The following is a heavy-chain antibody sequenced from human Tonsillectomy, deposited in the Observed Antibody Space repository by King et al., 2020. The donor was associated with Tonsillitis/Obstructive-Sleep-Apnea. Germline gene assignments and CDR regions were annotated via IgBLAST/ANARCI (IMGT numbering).Heavy chain of an antibody. J-gene: IGHJ5*02. V-gene: IGHV1-69*12. D-gene: IGHD3-3*01. Sequence: QLVQSGAEVKKPGSSVKVSCKASGGTFSSYSISWVRQAPGQGLEWMGGIIPIFGTANYAQKFQGRVTSTADESTSTAYMELSSLRSEDTAVYYCARGESITIFGVVIVSNNWFDPWGQGTLVTVSS. CDR3: ARGESITIFGVVIVSNNWFDP. CDR2: IIPIFGTA. CDR1: GGTFSSYS.